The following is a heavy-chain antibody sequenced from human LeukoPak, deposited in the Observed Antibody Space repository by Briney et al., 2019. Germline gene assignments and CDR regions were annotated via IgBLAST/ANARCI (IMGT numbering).Heavy chain of an antibody. Sequence: PSETLSLTCTVSGGSISSYYWSWIRQPPGKGLEWIGYIYYSGSTNYNPSLKSRVTISVDTSKNRFSLKLSSVTAADTAVYYCARHDTAMAPFDYWGQGTLVTVSS. D-gene: IGHD5-18*01. CDR2: IYYSGST. CDR3: ARHDTAMAPFDY. V-gene: IGHV4-59*08. CDR1: GGSISSYY. J-gene: IGHJ4*02.